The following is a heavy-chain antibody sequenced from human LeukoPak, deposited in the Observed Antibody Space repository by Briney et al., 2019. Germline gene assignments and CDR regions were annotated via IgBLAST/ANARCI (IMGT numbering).Heavy chain of an antibody. CDR1: GYTFTGYY. Sequence: ASVKVSCKASGYTFTGYYMHWVRQAPGQGLEWMGWINPNSGNTGYAQKFQGRVTMTRNTSISTAYMELSSLRSEDTAVYYCARGRIAAAGPPDYWGQGTLVTVSS. D-gene: IGHD6-13*01. CDR3: ARGRIAAAGPPDY. CDR2: INPNSGNT. J-gene: IGHJ4*02. V-gene: IGHV1-8*02.